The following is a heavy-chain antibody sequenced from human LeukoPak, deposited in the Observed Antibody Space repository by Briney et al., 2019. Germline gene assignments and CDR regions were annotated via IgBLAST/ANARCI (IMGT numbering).Heavy chain of an antibody. D-gene: IGHD6-6*01. V-gene: IGHV4-59*08. CDR1: GGSISSYY. CDR2: IYYSGST. J-gene: IGHJ4*02. CDR3: ARHRIAARLDY. Sequence: PSETLSLTCTVSGGSISSYYWSWIRQPPGKGLEWIGYIYYSGSTNYNPSLKSRVTISVDTSKNQFSLKLSSVAAADTAVYYCARHRIAARLDYWGQGTLVTVSS.